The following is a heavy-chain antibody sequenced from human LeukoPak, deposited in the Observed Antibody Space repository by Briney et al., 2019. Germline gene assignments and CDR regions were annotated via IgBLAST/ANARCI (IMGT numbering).Heavy chain of an antibody. CDR3: AREEIRSWFDP. V-gene: IGHV4-59*01. CDR2: VYKSGQI. Sequence: SETLSLTCSVSRDSTTSYYWGWIRQSPGKGPEWLAYVYKSGQIDYNSSLRSRLSVSVDRSRAQLSLRLRSVTAADTAVYYCAREEIRSWFDPWGQGTLVTVSS. CDR1: RDSTTSYY. J-gene: IGHJ5*02. D-gene: IGHD5-24*01.